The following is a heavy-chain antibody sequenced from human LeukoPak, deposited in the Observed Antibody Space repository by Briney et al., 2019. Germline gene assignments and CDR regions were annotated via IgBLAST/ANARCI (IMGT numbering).Heavy chain of an antibody. Sequence: SETLSLTCTVSGGSISSHYWSWIRQPPGKGLEWIGYIYYSGSTNYNPSLKSRVTISVDTSKNQFFLKLSSVTAADTAVYYCARGGYYDSSGYYLLGYFDYWGQGTLVTVSS. D-gene: IGHD3-22*01. V-gene: IGHV4-59*11. CDR1: GGSISSHY. CDR2: IYYSGST. J-gene: IGHJ4*02. CDR3: ARGGYYDSSGYYLLGYFDY.